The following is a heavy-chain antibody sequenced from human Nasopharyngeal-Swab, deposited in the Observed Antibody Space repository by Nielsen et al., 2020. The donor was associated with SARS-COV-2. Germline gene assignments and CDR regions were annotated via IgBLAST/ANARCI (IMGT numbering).Heavy chain of an antibody. V-gene: IGHV7-4-1*02. CDR3: AIPPGNYSNAWYEGFY. D-gene: IGHD4-11*01. Sequence: RQAPGQGLEWMGWINTLTGSPTYAQGFTGRFVFSMDTSVSTAYLQINNLQSADSATYFCAIPPGNYSNAWYEGFYWGQGTRVSVSS. CDR2: INTLTGSP. J-gene: IGHJ4*02.